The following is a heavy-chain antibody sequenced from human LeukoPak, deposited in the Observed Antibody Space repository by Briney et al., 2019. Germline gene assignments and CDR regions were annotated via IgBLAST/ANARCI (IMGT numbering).Heavy chain of an antibody. V-gene: IGHV3-23*01. Sequence: PGGSLRLSCAASGFTFSSYAMSWVRQAPGKGLEWVSAISGSGGSTYYADSVKGRFTISRDNSKNTLYLQMNSLRAEDTAVYYCAKDLYDYVWGSQPLDYRGQGTLVTVSS. CDR2: ISGSGGST. D-gene: IGHD3-16*01. CDR1: GFTFSSYA. J-gene: IGHJ4*02. CDR3: AKDLYDYVWGSQPLDY.